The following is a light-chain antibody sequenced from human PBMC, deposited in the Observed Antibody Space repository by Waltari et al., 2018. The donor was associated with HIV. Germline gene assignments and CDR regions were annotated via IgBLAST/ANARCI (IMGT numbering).Light chain of an antibody. J-gene: IGLJ2*01. CDR1: SSDVGGYNY. Sequence: QSALTQPRSVSGSPGQSVSIPCTGTSSDVGGYNYVSWYQQHPDKAPKLMIYDVSQRPSGVPDRFSGSKSGNTASLTISGLQAEDEADYYCCSYAGIYTYVKFGGGTKLTVL. CDR2: DVS. CDR3: CSYAGIYTYVK. V-gene: IGLV2-11*01.